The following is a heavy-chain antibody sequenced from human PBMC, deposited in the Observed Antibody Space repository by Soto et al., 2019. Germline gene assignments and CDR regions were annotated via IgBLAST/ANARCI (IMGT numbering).Heavy chain of an antibody. J-gene: IGHJ3*02. Sequence: ASVKVSCKASGYTFTSYGISWVRQAPGQGLEWMGWISAYNGNTNYAQKLQVRVTMTTDTSTSTAYMELRSLRSDDTAVYYCARDGIAAAPRGAFDIWGQGTMVTVSS. CDR2: ISAYNGNT. CDR3: ARDGIAAAPRGAFDI. V-gene: IGHV1-18*04. D-gene: IGHD6-13*01. CDR1: GYTFTSYG.